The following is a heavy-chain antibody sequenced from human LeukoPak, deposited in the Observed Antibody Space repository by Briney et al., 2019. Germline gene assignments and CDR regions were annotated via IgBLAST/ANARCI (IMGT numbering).Heavy chain of an antibody. D-gene: IGHD6-19*01. CDR2: IFSGGDT. V-gene: IGHV3-66*02. J-gene: IGHJ4*02. CDR1: GFTVSSNH. CDR3: MRQGLGGAGR. Sequence: GGSLRLSCAASGFTVSSNHMNWVRQAPGKGLEWVSVIFSGGDTSYADSVKGRFTISRDSSKNTLLPQMNSLTPEDTAVYYCMRQGLGGAGRWGQGTLVTVSS.